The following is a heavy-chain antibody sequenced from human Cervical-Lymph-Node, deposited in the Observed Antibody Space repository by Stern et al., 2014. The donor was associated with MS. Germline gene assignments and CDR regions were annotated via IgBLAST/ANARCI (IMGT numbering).Heavy chain of an antibody. Sequence: EVQLVESGGGLVKPGGTLRLSCVASAFSFSDYAMNWVRQAPGKGLEWVASISRSGSYSYYGDSREGRFTISRDNAKNSLYLHMKTLRAEDTAVYYCASPGPHCTTTTSCYLAFEYWGQGALVTVSS. CDR2: ISRSGSYS. V-gene: IGHV3-21*01. CDR3: ASPGPHCTTTTSCYLAFEY. CDR1: AFSFSDYA. D-gene: IGHD2-2*01. J-gene: IGHJ4*02.